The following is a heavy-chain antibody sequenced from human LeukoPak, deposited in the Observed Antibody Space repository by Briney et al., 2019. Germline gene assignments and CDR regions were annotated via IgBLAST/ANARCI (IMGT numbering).Heavy chain of an antibody. V-gene: IGHV7-4-1*02. J-gene: IGHJ6*03. CDR2: INTNTGNP. CDR3: ARDFTQTGEDYYYMDV. Sequence: GASVKVSCKASGYTFTRNAMNWVRQAPGQGLEWMGWINTNTGNPTYAQGFTGRFVFSLDTSVSTAYLQISSLKAEDTAVYYCARDFTQTGEDYYYMDVWGKGTTVTVSS. CDR1: GYTFTRNA. D-gene: IGHD7-27*01.